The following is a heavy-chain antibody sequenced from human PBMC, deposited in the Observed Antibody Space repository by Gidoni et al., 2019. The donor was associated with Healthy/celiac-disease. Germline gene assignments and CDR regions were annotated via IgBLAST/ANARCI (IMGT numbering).Heavy chain of an antibody. J-gene: IGHJ4*02. D-gene: IGHD3-10*01. CDR3: ARDPDYYGSGICIDY. CDR2: ISYDGSNK. Sequence: QVQLVESGGGVVQPGRSLRLSCAASGFTFSSYAMHWVRQAPGKRLEWVAVISYDGSNKYYADSVKGRFTISRDNSKNTLYLQMNSLRAEDTAVYYCARDPDYYGSGICIDYWGQGTLVTVSS. V-gene: IGHV3-30-3*01. CDR1: GFTFSSYA.